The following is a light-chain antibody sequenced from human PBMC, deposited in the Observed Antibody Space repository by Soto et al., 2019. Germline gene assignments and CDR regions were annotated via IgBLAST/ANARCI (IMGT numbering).Light chain of an antibody. J-gene: IGKJ3*01. V-gene: IGKV1-39*02. CDR2: AAS. CDR1: QSINNY. Sequence: DIQLTQSPSFLSASVGDSIIIVCGASQSINNYLNWYQQKPGKAPQXLIYAASSLQSAVPSRFSGSGSGTDFTLTVSSLQPEDLATDECQQLFMYPPTFGPGTKVDIK. CDR3: QQLFMYPPT.